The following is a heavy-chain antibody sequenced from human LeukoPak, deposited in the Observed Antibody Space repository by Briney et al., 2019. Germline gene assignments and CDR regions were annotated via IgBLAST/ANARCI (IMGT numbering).Heavy chain of an antibody. CDR1: GFTLSSFW. Sequence: GGSLRLSCAASGFTLSSFWMIGVGQAPGKGLEGVARIKQDGSEKHYVDSVKGRFTISRDNAKNSVYLQMNTLRAEDTAVYYCARYIETPRRDLDYWGQGTLVTVSS. CDR2: IKQDGSEK. D-gene: IGHD4-23*01. CDR3: ARYIETPRRDLDY. V-gene: IGHV3-7*01. J-gene: IGHJ4*02.